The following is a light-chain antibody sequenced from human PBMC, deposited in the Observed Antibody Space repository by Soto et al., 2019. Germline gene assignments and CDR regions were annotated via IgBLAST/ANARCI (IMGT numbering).Light chain of an antibody. CDR1: QDISRY. Sequence: QLTQSPSSLSASVGDRVTITCRASQDISRYLAWYQQKAGKAPKLLIYGTSTLQSGVPSRFSAFGSGTVFPLTISRLPDEDFATYHCQQHQRTPFTFGPGTTVDV. J-gene: IGKJ3*01. CDR3: QQHQRTPFT. CDR2: GTS. V-gene: IGKV1-9*01.